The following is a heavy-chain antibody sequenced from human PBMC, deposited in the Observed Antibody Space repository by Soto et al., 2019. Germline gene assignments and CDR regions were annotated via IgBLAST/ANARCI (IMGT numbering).Heavy chain of an antibody. V-gene: IGHV4-30-4*01. CDR2: IYYSGST. D-gene: IGHD6-13*01. Sequence: PSETLSLTCTVSGGSISSGDYYWSWIRQPPGKGLEWIGYIYYSGSTYYNPSLKSRVTISVDTSKNQFSLKLSSVTAADTAVYYCAREVNSDPDQSHVRIAAAATSGMDVWGQGTTVTVSS. CDR3: AREVNSDPDQSHVRIAAAATSGMDV. J-gene: IGHJ6*02. CDR1: GGSISSGDYY.